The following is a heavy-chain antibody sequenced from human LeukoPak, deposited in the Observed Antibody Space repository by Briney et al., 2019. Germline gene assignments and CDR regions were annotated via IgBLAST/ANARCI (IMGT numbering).Heavy chain of an antibody. CDR1: GDRFTSYW. CDR3: AKQKAYGSGSYTWFDP. D-gene: IGHD3-10*01. J-gene: IGHJ5*02. V-gene: IGHV5-51*01. CDR2: IYPGDSDT. Sequence: GESLKISFKGSGDRFTSYWIGWVRQMPGKGREWMGTIYPGDSDTRYSPSFQGQVTISADKSISTAYLQWSSLKASDTAMYYCAKQKAYGSGSYTWFDPWGQGTLVTVSS.